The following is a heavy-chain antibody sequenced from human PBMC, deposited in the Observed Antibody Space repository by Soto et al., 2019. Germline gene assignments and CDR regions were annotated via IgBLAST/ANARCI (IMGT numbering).Heavy chain of an antibody. CDR2: INHSGST. V-gene: IGHV4-34*01. Sequence: SETLSLTCAVYGGSFSGYYWSWIRQPPGKGLEWIGEINHSGSTNYNPSLKRRVTISVATSKNQFSLKLTSVTDADTAVYYCARDIRGYSRAFAYWGQGTLVTVS. J-gene: IGHJ4*02. CDR1: GGSFSGYY. CDR3: ARDIRGYSRAFAY. D-gene: IGHD5-18*01.